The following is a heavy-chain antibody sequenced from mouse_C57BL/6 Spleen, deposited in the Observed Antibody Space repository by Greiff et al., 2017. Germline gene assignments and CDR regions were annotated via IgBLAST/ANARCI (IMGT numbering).Heavy chain of an antibody. CDR3: THGSNYRYFDV. D-gene: IGHD2-5*01. J-gene: IGHJ1*03. CDR2: IDPENGDT. V-gene: IGHV14-4*01. CDR1: GFNIKDDY. Sequence: VQLQQSGAELVRPGASVKLSCTASGFNIKDDYMHWVKQRPEQGLEWIGWIDPENGDTEYASKFQGKATITADTSSNTAYLQLSSLTSEDTAVYYCTHGSNYRYFDVWGTGTTVTVSS.